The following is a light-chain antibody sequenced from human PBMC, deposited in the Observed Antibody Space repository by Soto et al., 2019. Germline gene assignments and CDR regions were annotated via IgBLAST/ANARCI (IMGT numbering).Light chain of an antibody. CDR2: GAS. CDR3: QQYGSSPLT. Sequence: IGLTQSPGTLSLSPGERATLSCRASQSVPSDYLAWYHQRPGQAPRLLVYGASKRATGAPDRFSGSGSGTDFTLTISRLDPEDFALFFCQQYGSSPLTFGQGTKVEVK. J-gene: IGKJ1*01. V-gene: IGKV3-20*01. CDR1: QSVPSDY.